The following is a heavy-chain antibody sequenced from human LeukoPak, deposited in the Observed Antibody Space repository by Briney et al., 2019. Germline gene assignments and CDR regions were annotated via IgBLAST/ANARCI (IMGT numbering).Heavy chain of an antibody. CDR1: GYSFTGYY. CDR2: MNTDSGKT. Sequence: GASVKVSCKVSGYSFTGYYIHWVRQAPGQGLEWMGWMNTDSGKTGYAQKFQGRVTMTRNTSTNTAYMEVSSLRSGETAVYYCASDGRGRAFDYWGQGSRVTVSS. V-gene: IGHV1-8*02. CDR3: ASDGRGRAFDY. J-gene: IGHJ4*02. D-gene: IGHD3-16*01.